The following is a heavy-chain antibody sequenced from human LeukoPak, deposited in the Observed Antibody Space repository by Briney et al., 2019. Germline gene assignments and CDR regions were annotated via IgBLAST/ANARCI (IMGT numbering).Heavy chain of an antibody. V-gene: IGHV3-30*09. Sequence: GGSLRLSCAASGFTFSSYAMHWVRQAPGKGLEWVAVISYDGSNKYYADSVKGRFAISRDNSKNTLYLQMNSLRAEDTAVYYXXXXXXXXXXYXYGMDVWGQGTTVTVS. CDR3: XXXXXXXXXYXYGMDV. CDR2: ISYDGSNK. J-gene: IGHJ6*02. CDR1: GFTFSSYA.